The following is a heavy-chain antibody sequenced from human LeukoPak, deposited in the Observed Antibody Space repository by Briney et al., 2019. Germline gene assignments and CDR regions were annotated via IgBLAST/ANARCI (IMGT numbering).Heavy chain of an antibody. J-gene: IGHJ4*02. D-gene: IGHD2-15*01. Sequence: ASVKVSRKASGYTFTSYDTNWVRQATGQGLEWMGWMNPNSGNTGYAQKFQGRVTMTRNSSITTAYMELSSLRSEDTAVYYCARRHGRCSDGSCYYPDYWGQGTLVTVSS. CDR1: GYTFTSYD. CDR2: MNPNSGNT. V-gene: IGHV1-8*01. CDR3: ARRHGRCSDGSCYYPDY.